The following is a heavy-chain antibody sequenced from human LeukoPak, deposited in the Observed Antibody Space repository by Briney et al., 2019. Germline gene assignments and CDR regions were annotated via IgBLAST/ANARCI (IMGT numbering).Heavy chain of an antibody. CDR1: GGSSSGHY. Sequence: SETLSLTCAVYGGSSSGHYWSWIRQPPGKGLEWIGEINHSGSTNYNPSLKSRVTISVDTSKNQLSLKLSSMTAADTAVYYCARQWLVSPLFDYWGQGTLVTVSS. V-gene: IGHV4-34*01. CDR3: ARQWLVSPLFDY. D-gene: IGHD6-19*01. CDR2: INHSGST. J-gene: IGHJ4*02.